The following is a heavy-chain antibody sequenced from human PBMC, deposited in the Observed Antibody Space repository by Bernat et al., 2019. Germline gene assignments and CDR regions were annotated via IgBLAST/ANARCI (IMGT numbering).Heavy chain of an antibody. CDR1: GESFNDYF. J-gene: IGHJ4*02. V-gene: IGHV4-34*01. CDR3: ARRSLDGTLDY. CDR2: INHRGST. Sequence: QVQLPQWGAGLLKPSETLSPSCAVYGESFNDYFWTWIRQPPGKGLEWIGEINHRGSTNYNVSLKSRVNILADASKNQFSLKLTSMTAADTAVYYCARRSLDGTLDYWGQGTRVIVSS. D-gene: IGHD1-1*01.